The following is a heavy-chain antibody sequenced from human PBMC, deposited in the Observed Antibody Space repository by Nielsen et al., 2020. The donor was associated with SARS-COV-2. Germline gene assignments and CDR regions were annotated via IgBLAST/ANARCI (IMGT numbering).Heavy chain of an antibody. V-gene: IGHV3-30-3*02. D-gene: IGHD3-9*01. CDR2: ISYDGSNK. Sequence: GESLKISCAASGFTFSSYAMHWVRQAPGKGLEWVAVISYDGSNKYYADSVKGRFTISRDNSKNTLYLQMNSLRAEDTAVYYCAKFGAVLRYFDWLPDYYYGMDVWGQGTTVTVSS. J-gene: IGHJ6*02. CDR3: AKFGAVLRYFDWLPDYYYGMDV. CDR1: GFTFSSYA.